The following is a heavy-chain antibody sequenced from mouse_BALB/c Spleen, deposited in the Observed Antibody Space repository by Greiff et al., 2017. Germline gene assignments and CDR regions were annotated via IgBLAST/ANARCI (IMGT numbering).Heavy chain of an antibody. CDR2: ISSGGSYT. Sequence: EVKLVESGGDLVKPGGSLKLSCAASGFTFSSYGMPWVRQTPDKRLEWVATISSGGSYTYYPDSVKGRFTISRDNAKNTLYLQMSSLKSEDTAMYYCARHEGSAMDYWGQGTSVTGSS. V-gene: IGHV5-6*02. J-gene: IGHJ4*01. CDR1: GFTFSSYG. CDR3: ARHEGSAMDY.